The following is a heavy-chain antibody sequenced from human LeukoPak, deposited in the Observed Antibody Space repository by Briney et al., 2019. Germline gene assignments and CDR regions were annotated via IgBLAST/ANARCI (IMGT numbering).Heavy chain of an antibody. CDR3: AHSASYGRYFAY. Sequence: SGPALVKPTQTLTLTCTFSGFSLSTSGMRVSWIRQPPGKALEWLARIDWDDDKFYSTSLKTRLTISKYTSKNQVVLTMTKMDPVDTAPYYCAHSASYGRYFAYWSQATLVTVPS. CDR2: IDWDDDK. D-gene: IGHD5-18*01. J-gene: IGHJ4*02. CDR1: GFSLSTSGMR. V-gene: IGHV2-70*04.